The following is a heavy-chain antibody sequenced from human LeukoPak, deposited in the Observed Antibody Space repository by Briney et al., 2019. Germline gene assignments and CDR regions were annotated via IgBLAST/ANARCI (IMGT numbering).Heavy chain of an antibody. CDR1: SITLCNYG. CDR2: ISDRGRRE. CDR3: AKRGVVIRVILVGFHKEAYYFDS. V-gene: IGHV3-23*01. Sequence: PGGVPRISFAVSSITLCNYGMRWGRPAPGEGVEVDAGISDRGRRENYADSVKGRFTISTDHPKNTLYLQMNSLRAEDTTVYFCAKRGVVIRVILVGFHKEAYYFDSWGQGALVTVSS. D-gene: IGHD3-22*01. J-gene: IGHJ4*02.